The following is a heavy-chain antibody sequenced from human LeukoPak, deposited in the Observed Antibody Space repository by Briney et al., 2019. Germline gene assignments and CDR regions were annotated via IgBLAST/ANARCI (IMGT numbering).Heavy chain of an antibody. CDR1: GYSFTNYW. CDR2: IYPGDSDT. D-gene: IGHD3-22*01. Sequence: GESLKISCKGSGYSFTNYWIGWVRQMPGKGLEWMGIIYPGDSDTRYSPSFQGQVTISADKSIGTAYLQWGSLKASDTAMYYCARRADSSAYYSYWGQGTLVTVFS. CDR3: ARRADSSAYYSY. V-gene: IGHV5-51*01. J-gene: IGHJ4*02.